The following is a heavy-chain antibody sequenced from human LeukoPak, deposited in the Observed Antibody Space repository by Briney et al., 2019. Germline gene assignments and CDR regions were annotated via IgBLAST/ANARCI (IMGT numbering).Heavy chain of an antibody. CDR1: GFKFSSNW. Sequence: GGSLRLSCAASGFKFSSNWMSWVRQAPGKGLEWVANIKQDGSEEYYVDSVKGRFTISRDNAKNSLYLQMNSLRAEDTAVYYCAREGPSVTPYYWGQGTLVTVSS. CDR3: AREGPSVTPYY. D-gene: IGHD4-17*01. CDR2: IKQDGSEE. V-gene: IGHV3-7*01. J-gene: IGHJ4*02.